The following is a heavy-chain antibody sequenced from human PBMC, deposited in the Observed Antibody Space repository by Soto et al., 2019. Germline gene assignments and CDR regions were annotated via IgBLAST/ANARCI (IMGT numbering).Heavy chain of an antibody. V-gene: IGHV3-23*01. D-gene: IGHD3-9*01. Sequence: PGGSLRLSCAASGFTFSSHAMNWVRQAPGKGLEWVSAISGSGGSTYYADSVKGRFTISRDNAKNSLFLQMNSLRVEDTAVYYCVKLTDSWGLGTLVTVSS. CDR1: GFTFSSHA. J-gene: IGHJ4*02. CDR2: ISGSGGST. CDR3: VKLTDS.